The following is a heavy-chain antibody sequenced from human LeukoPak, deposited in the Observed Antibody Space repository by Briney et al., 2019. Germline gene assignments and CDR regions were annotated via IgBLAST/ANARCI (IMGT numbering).Heavy chain of an antibody. CDR2: IHHSGST. J-gene: IGHJ4*02. V-gene: IGHV4-4*02. Sequence: SETLSLTCAVSGGSISSTNWWSWVRQPPGKGLEWIGEIHHSGSTNYNPSLKSRVTISVDTAKNQFSLKLSSVTAADTAVYYCARHVYNYGPYFDFWGQGSLVIVSS. CDR3: ARHVYNYGPYFDF. CDR1: GGSISSTNW. D-gene: IGHD5-18*01.